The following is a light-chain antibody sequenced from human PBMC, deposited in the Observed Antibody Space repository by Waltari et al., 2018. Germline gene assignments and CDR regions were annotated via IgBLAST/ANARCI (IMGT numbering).Light chain of an antibody. Sequence: DIVMTQSPDSLAVSLGERATINCKSSQSVLYNSNHKNHLAWYQHKPGQPPKLLIYWASTRESGVPDRFSGSGSGTDFTLTITSLQAEDVAVYYCQQHYSSPPTFGQGTKVEIK. J-gene: IGKJ1*01. CDR3: QQHYSSPPT. CDR1: QSVLYNSNHKNH. V-gene: IGKV4-1*01. CDR2: WAS.